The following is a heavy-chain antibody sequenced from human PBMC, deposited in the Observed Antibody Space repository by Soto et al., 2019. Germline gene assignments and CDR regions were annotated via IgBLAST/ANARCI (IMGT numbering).Heavy chain of an antibody. Sequence: EVQLVESGGGLVKPGGSLRLSCAASGFTFSSYSMNWVRQAPWKGLEWVSSISSSSSYIYYADSVKGRFTISRDNAKNSLYLQMNSLRAEDTAVYYCARRSAGATHEYYYYYGMDVWGQGTTVTVSS. J-gene: IGHJ6*02. CDR3: ARRSAGATHEYYYYYGMDV. V-gene: IGHV3-21*01. D-gene: IGHD1-26*01. CDR2: ISSSSSYI. CDR1: GFTFSSYS.